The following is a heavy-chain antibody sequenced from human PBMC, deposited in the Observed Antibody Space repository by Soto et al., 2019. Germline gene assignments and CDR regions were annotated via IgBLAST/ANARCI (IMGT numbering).Heavy chain of an antibody. CDR3: ARGLREDIVLMVNWFDP. J-gene: IGHJ5*02. V-gene: IGHV4-30-4*01. Sequence: PSETLSLTCTVSGGSISSGDYYWSWIRQPPGKGLEWIGYIYYSGSTYYNPSLKSRVTISVDTSKNQFSLKLSSVTAADTAVYYCARGLREDIVLMVNWFDPWGQGTLVTVSS. D-gene: IGHD2-8*01. CDR1: GGSISSGDYY. CDR2: IYYSGST.